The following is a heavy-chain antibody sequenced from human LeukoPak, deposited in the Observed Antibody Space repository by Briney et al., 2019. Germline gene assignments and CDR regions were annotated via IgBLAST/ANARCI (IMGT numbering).Heavy chain of an antibody. V-gene: IGHV3-7*01. Sequence: GGSLRLSCAASGFTFSSYWMSWVRQALGKGLEWVANIKQDGSEKYYVDSVKGRFTISRDNAKNSLYLQMNSLRAEDTAVYYCARDGDCSSTSCYTGTIDYWGQGTLVTVSS. CDR2: IKQDGSEK. J-gene: IGHJ4*02. CDR3: ARDGDCSSTSCYTGTIDY. D-gene: IGHD2-2*02. CDR1: GFTFSSYW.